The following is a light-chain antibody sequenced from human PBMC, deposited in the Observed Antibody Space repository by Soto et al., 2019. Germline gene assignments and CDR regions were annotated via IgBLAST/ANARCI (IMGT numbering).Light chain of an antibody. CDR2: GAS. V-gene: IGKV3-15*01. CDR1: QSVSIN. Sequence: ETVLTQSPGTLSLSRGERDTGSCRASQSVSINLAWYQQKPGQAPRLLIYGASSRATGIPARFSGSGSGTEFTLTIRSLQSEDSAVYVCEQYNNWPRTVGQGTKVDIK. J-gene: IGKJ1*01. CDR3: EQYNNWPRT.